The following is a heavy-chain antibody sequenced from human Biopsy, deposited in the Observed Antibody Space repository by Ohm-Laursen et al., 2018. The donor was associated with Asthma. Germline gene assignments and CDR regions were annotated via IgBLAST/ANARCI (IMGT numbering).Heavy chain of an antibody. CDR3: AGEGVAGTHIED. Sequence: SLRLSCAASRFTYEMHWVRQAPGKGLEWVAVISYDGSSIYYADSVKGRFTISRGNSKNTLSLQMNSLTAEDTAVYYCAGEGVAGTHIEDWGQGTLVTVSS. V-gene: IGHV3-30-3*01. CDR2: ISYDGSSI. CDR1: RFTYE. D-gene: IGHD6-19*01. J-gene: IGHJ4*02.